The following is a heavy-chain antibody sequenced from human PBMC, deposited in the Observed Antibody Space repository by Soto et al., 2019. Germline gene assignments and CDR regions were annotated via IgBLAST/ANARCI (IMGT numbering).Heavy chain of an antibody. J-gene: IGHJ6*02. CDR2: IIPIFGTA. CDR3: ARGGYCSGGSCPGPYYYYYGMDV. Sequence: QVQLVQSGAEVKKPGSSVKVSCKASGGTFSSYAISWVRQAPGQGLEWMGGIIPIFGTANYAQKFQGRVTITADESTRTAYMELSSLRSEDTAVYYCARGGYCSGGSCPGPYYYYYGMDVWGQGTTVTVSS. D-gene: IGHD2-15*01. CDR1: GGTFSSYA. V-gene: IGHV1-69*01.